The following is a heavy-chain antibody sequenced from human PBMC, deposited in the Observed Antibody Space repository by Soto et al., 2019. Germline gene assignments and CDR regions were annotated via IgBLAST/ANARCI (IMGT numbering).Heavy chain of an antibody. J-gene: IGHJ4*02. V-gene: IGHV3-53*01. CDR3: ASAAVTGTEGLDF. CDR1: GFIVSANY. D-gene: IGHD6-19*01. Sequence: HPGGSLRLSCAASGFIVSANYMNWVRQAPGKGLESVSVIYSDGDTYYADSVKGRFTISRDNSKNTLHLQMNSLTADDTAVYYCASAAVTGTEGLDFWGQGTQVTVSS. CDR2: IYSDGDT.